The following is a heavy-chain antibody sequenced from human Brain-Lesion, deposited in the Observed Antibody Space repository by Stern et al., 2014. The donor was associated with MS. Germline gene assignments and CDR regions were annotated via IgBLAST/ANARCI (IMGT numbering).Heavy chain of an antibody. CDR3: TRTRAYYYYGMDV. V-gene: IGHV3-73*01. CDR2: IGNKANNYAT. J-gene: IGHJ6*02. Sequence: EVQLVQSGGGLVQPGGSLKLSCAASGLTFTASALHWVRQASGKGLEWVGRIGNKANNYATAYAESEKGRVTISRDDSKNTAYLQMNSLKSEDTAVYYCTRTRAYYYYGMDVWGQGTTVTVSS. CDR1: GLTFTASA.